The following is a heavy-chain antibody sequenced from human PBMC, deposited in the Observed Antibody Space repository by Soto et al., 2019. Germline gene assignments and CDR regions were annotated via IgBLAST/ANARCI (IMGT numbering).Heavy chain of an antibody. CDR1: GYTFTSYY. V-gene: IGHV1-46*01. CDR3: AREFLRSYYDSRPFDY. CDR2: INPSGGST. J-gene: IGHJ4*02. Sequence: GASVKVSCKASGYTFTSYYMHWVRQAPGQGLEWMGIINPSGGSTSYAQKFQGRVTMTRDTSTSTVYMELSSLRSEDTAVYYCAREFLRSYYDSRPFDYWGQGTLVTVSS. D-gene: IGHD3-22*01.